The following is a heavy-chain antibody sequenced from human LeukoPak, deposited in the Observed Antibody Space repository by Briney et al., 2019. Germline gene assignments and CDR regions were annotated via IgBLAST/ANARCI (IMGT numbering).Heavy chain of an antibody. CDR1: GYTFTAYG. Sequence: ASVKVSYKTSGYTFTAYGISWVRQGPGQGLEWMGWISAYNGNTNYAQKLQGRVTMTTDTSTNTAYMELRSLRSDDTAVYYCARDDYDFWSGYQPYLDYWGQGTLVTVSS. D-gene: IGHD3-3*01. V-gene: IGHV1-18*01. CDR3: ARDDYDFWSGYQPYLDY. CDR2: ISAYNGNT. J-gene: IGHJ4*02.